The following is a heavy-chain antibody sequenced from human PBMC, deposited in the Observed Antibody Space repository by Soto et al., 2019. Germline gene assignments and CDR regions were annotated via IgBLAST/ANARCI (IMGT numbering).Heavy chain of an antibody. CDR3: ARERDYIWGSYRYFDY. Sequence: ASVKVSFKASGYTFTSYAMHWVRQAPGQRLEWMGWINAGNGNTKYSQKFQGRVTITRDTSASTAYMELSSLRSEDTAVYYCARERDYIWGSYRYFDYWGQGTLVTVSS. CDR2: INAGNGNT. V-gene: IGHV1-3*01. CDR1: GYTFTSYA. D-gene: IGHD3-16*02. J-gene: IGHJ4*02.